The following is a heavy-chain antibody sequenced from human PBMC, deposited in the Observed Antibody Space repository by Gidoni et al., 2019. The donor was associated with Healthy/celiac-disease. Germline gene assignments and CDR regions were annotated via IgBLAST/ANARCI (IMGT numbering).Heavy chain of an antibody. J-gene: IGHJ4*02. CDR1: GLPFSSYA. V-gene: IGHV3-23*01. CDR3: AKGVTYYDFWSGHYFDY. CDR2: ISGSGGST. D-gene: IGHD3-3*01. Sequence: EVQLLESGGGLVQPGGFLRLSCAASGLPFSSYAMSWVRQAPGKGLEWVSAISGSGGSTYYADSVKGRFTISRDNSKNTLYLQMNSLRAEDTAVYYCAKGVTYYDFWSGHYFDYWGQGTLVTVSS.